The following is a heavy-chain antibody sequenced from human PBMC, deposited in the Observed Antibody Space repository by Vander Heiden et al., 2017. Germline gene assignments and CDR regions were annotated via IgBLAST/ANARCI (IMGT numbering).Heavy chain of an antibody. Sequence: EVQLVESGGGLVQPGGSLRLSCAASGFTFSSYWMSWVRQAPGKGLEWVANIKQDGSEKYYVDSVKGRFTISRDNAKNALYLQMNSLRAEDTAVYYCARVGYYGSGRGRTGVFDYWGQGTLVTVSS. CDR2: IKQDGSEK. D-gene: IGHD3-10*01. V-gene: IGHV3-7*01. J-gene: IGHJ4*02. CDR3: ARVGYYGSGRGRTGVFDY. CDR1: GFTFSSYW.